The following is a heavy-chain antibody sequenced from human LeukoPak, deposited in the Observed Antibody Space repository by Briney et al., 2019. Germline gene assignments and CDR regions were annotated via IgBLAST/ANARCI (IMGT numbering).Heavy chain of an antibody. Sequence: LSGGSLRLSCAASGFTFSSYAIHWVRQAPGKGLEWVAVISYDGNNKYYADSVKGRFTISRDNSKNTLYLQMNSLRAEDTAVYYCAKAADYDFWSGYFGGYFDYWGQGTLVTVSS. J-gene: IGHJ4*02. CDR3: AKAADYDFWSGYFGGYFDY. V-gene: IGHV3-30*04. D-gene: IGHD3-3*01. CDR2: ISYDGNNK. CDR1: GFTFSSYA.